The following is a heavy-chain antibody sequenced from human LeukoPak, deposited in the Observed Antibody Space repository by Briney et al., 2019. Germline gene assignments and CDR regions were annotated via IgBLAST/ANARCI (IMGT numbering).Heavy chain of an antibody. CDR1: GFTFDDYV. D-gene: IGHD3-3*01. CDR2: ISWNSGSI. V-gene: IGHV3-9*03. Sequence: QPGRSLRLSCAASGFTFDDYVMHWVRQAPGKGLEWVSGISWNSGSIGYADSVKGRFTISRHNAKNSLYLQMNSLRAEDMALYYCAKDLTPFGVITHPSIFDYWGQGILVTVSS. CDR3: AKDLTPFGVITHPSIFDY. J-gene: IGHJ4*02.